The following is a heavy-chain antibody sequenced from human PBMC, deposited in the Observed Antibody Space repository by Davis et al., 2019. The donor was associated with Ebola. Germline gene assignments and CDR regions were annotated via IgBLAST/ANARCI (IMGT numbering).Heavy chain of an antibody. V-gene: IGHV3-43*02. CDR2: ISGDGGST. J-gene: IGHJ5*02. D-gene: IGHD6-13*01. CDR3: AKDQRDSSSWYNWFDP. Sequence: GGSLRLSCAASGFTFDDCAMHWVRQAPGKGLEWVSLISGDGGSTYYADSVKGRFTISRDNSKNSLYLQMNSLRTEDTALYYCAKDQRDSSSWYNWFDPWGQGTLVTVSS. CDR1: GFTFDDCA.